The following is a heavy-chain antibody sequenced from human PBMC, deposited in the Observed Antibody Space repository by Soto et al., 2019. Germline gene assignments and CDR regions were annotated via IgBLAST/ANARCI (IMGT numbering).Heavy chain of an antibody. J-gene: IGHJ4*02. CDR3: GRDTSGLDY. Sequence: VRQAPGQGLEWMGVINPYNDNTRYAPRFQGRLTMTSDTPTNTVYLDLSRLRSDDTAVDYCGRDTSGLDYWGQGTLVTVSS. CDR2: INPYNDNT. V-gene: IGHV1-46*01. D-gene: IGHD5-12*01.